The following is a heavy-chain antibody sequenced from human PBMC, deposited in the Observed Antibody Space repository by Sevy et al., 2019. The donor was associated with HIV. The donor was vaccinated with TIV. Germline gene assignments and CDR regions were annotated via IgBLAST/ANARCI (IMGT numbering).Heavy chain of an antibody. V-gene: IGHV3-23*01. J-gene: IGHJ6*03. CDR1: GFSFDSYG. CDR3: AKGGGGHYDPDEIGYYFYYYNMDV. CDR2: ISGSGTRT. D-gene: IGHD3-22*01. Sequence: GGSLRLSCAVSGFSFDSYGMTWVRQAPGKGLEWVSGISGSGTRTYYADSVKGRFIISRDNSKNTLYLQMNSLRSEDKGIYFSAKGGGGHYDPDEIGYYFYYYNMDVWGKGTTVTVSS.